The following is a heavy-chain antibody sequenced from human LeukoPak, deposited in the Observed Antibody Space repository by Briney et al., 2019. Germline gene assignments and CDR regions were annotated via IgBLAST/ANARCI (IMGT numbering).Heavy chain of an antibody. Sequence: GGSLRLSCAASGFTFSNTNMNWVRQAPGKGLKWVSFISASSNYIYYADSVKGRFTISRDNAQNSLYLQMNSLRAEDTAVYFCARVVNGYVDYWGQGILVTVSS. CDR3: ARVVNGYVDY. V-gene: IGHV3-21*06. CDR2: ISASSNYI. D-gene: IGHD2-8*01. CDR1: GFTFSNTN. J-gene: IGHJ4*02.